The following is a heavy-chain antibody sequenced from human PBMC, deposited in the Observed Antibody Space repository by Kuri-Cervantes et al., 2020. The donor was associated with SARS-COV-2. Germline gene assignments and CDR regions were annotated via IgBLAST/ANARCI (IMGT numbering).Heavy chain of an antibody. Sequence: ASVKVSCKASGYSFTSYYINWVRQAPGQGLEWMGWINVNNRATSYAQKFQGRVTMTRDTSVLTAYMELSSLRSDDTAVFYCARSPSAITNSYNYYYYMDVWGKGTAVTVPS. CDR2: INVNNRAT. CDR3: ARSPSAITNSYNYYYYMDV. J-gene: IGHJ6*03. D-gene: IGHD2-2*01. CDR1: GYSFTSYY. V-gene: IGHV1-2*02.